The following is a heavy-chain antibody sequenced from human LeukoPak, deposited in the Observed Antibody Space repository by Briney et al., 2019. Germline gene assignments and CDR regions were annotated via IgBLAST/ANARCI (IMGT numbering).Heavy chain of an antibody. CDR2: IIPILGIA. CDR3: AREAHYYDSSGSFDY. V-gene: IGHV1-69*10. CDR1: GGTFISYT. J-gene: IGHJ4*02. D-gene: IGHD3-22*01. Sequence: ASVKVSCKASGGTFISYTISWVRQAPGQGLEWMGGIIPILGIANYAQKFQGRVTITADKSTSTAYMELSSLRSEDTAVYYCAREAHYYDSSGSFDYWGQGTLVTVSS.